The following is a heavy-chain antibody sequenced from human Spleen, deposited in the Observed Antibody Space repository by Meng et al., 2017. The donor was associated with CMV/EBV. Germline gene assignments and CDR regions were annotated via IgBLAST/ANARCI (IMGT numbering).Heavy chain of an antibody. D-gene: IGHD3-10*01. CDR1: GLSVRSNY. Sequence: GLSVRSNYVSWVGQGGERGLEWVSLNSKGGSAYKADTVKGRFTVSRDSSKDTLYLQMSSLRAEDTAVYYCARDSSLYGSKFTFDYWGQGTLVTVSS. V-gene: IGHV3-53*01. CDR3: ARDSSLYGSKFTFDY. CDR2: NSKGGSA. J-gene: IGHJ4*02.